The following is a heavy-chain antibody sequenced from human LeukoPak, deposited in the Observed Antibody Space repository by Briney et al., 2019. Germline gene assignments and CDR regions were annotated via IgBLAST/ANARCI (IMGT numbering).Heavy chain of an antibody. D-gene: IGHD6-13*01. CDR3: AKDYSSNWYNWFDP. CDR1: GFTFSSFA. V-gene: IGHV3-23*01. CDR2: ISTSVGST. J-gene: IGHJ5*02. Sequence: GGSLRLSCAASGFTFSSFAMSWVRQAPGKWLEWVSAISTSVGSTYYADSVKGRFTISRDNSKNTLYLQMNSLRAEDTAVYYCAKDYSSNWYNWFDPWGQGTLVTVSS.